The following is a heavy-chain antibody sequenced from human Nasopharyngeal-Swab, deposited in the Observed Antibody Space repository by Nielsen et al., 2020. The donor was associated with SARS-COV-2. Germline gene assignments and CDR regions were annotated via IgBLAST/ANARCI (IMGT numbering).Heavy chain of an antibody. CDR1: GFTFSSYW. J-gene: IGHJ3*02. V-gene: IGHV3-74*01. CDR3: AKSLGQLLEWFTYDILTGYYSDAFDI. CDR2: INRDGSST. D-gene: IGHD3-9*01. Sequence: GESLKISCAASGFTFSSYWMHWVRQVPGKGLVWVSRINRDGSSTNFADSVKGRFTISRDNAKNTLYLQMNSLRAEDTAVYYCAKSLGQLLEWFTYDILTGYYSDAFDIWGQGTMVTVSS.